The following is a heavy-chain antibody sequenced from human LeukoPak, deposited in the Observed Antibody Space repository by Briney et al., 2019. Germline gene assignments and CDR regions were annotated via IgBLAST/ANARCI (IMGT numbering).Heavy chain of an antibody. CDR3: AQGIVAKARYYFDY. CDR1: GGTFSSYA. Sequence: SVRVSCKASGGTFSSYAINWVRQAPGQGLEWMGGIIPIFGTANYAQKFQGRVTITADESTSTAYMELSSLRSEDTAVYYCAQGIVAKARYYFDYWGQGTLVTVSS. D-gene: IGHD5-12*01. CDR2: IIPIFGTA. V-gene: IGHV1-69*13. J-gene: IGHJ4*02.